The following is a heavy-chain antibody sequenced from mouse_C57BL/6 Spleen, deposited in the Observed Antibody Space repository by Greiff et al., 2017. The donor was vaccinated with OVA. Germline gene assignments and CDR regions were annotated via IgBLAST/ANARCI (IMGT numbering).Heavy chain of an antibody. CDR1: GYTFTDYE. CDR3: TRSYGNYAWFAY. J-gene: IGHJ3*01. Sequence: QVQLQQSGAELVRPGASVTLSCKASGYTFTDYEMHWVKQTPVHGLEWIGAIDPETGGTAYNQKFKGKAILTADKSSSTAYMELRSLTSEDSAVDYCTRSYGNYAWFAYWGQGTLVTVSA. D-gene: IGHD2-10*02. CDR2: IDPETGGT. V-gene: IGHV1-15*01.